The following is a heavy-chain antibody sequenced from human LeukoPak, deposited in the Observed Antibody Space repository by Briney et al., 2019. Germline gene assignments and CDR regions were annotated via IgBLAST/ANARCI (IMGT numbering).Heavy chain of an antibody. D-gene: IGHD6-13*01. V-gene: IGHV3-23*01. Sequence: GGSLRLSCAASGFTFSSYAMHWVRQAPGKGLEWVSAISGSGGSTYYADSVKGRFTISRDNSKNTLYLQMNSLRAEDTAVYYCAKVNVAAGTDFYYMDVWGKGTTVTVSS. J-gene: IGHJ6*03. CDR1: GFTFSSYA. CDR2: ISGSGGST. CDR3: AKVNVAAGTDFYYMDV.